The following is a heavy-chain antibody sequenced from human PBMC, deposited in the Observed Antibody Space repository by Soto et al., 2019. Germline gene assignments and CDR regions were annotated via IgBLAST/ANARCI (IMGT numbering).Heavy chain of an antibody. Sequence: QVQLVESGGGVVQPARSLRLSCAASGFTFSSYGMHWVRQAPGKGLEWVAVISYDGSNKYYADSVKGRFTISRDNSKQTLYVDINSLTAEDSGVDYCENGFQKEQFLEVDVLFDYWGQGNLVAVSS. D-gene: IGHD2-15*01. CDR1: GFTFSSYG. CDR3: ENGFQKEQFLEVDVLFDY. CDR2: ISYDGSNK. V-gene: IGHV3-30*18. J-gene: IGHJ4*02.